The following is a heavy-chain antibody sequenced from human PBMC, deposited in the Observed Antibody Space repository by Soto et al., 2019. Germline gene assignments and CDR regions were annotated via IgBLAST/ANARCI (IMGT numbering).Heavy chain of an antibody. D-gene: IGHD4-17*01. CDR1: GVTFSSSG. CDR3: VRGPLQHYGDH. V-gene: IGHV3-33*01. Sequence: QVHLVESGGGVVQPGRSLRLSCAASGVTFSSSGMHWVRQAPGKGLEWVAVIWFDGSDKYYADSVKGRFTISRDNSKNTLYLEMNSLTVEDTAVYYCVRGPLQHYGDHWGHGTLVTVSA. J-gene: IGHJ4*01. CDR2: IWFDGSDK.